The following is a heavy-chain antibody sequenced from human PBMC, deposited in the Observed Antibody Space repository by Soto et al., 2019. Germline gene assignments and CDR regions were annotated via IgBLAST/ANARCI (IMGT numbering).Heavy chain of an antibody. CDR2: INPNSGDT. CDR1: GYTFTGSY. J-gene: IGHJ6*02. CDR3: AKGGAIVAAGTRVYLYNAMDV. D-gene: IGHD1-26*01. V-gene: IGHV1-2*02. Sequence: ASVKVSCKASGYTFTGSYVHWVRQAPGQGLEWMGWINPNSGDTYLAQRFQGRVTMNRDTSIGTAYMELRGLTSDDTAEYYCAKGGAIVAAGTRVYLYNAMDVWGQGTTGTVSS.